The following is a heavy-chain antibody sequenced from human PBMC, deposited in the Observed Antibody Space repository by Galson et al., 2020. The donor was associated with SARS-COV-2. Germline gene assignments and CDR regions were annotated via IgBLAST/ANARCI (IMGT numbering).Heavy chain of an antibody. CDR1: GGSISSSSYY. D-gene: IGHD2-8*02. CDR3: ASFEVLGAFDI. CDR2: IYYSGST. J-gene: IGHJ3*02. V-gene: IGHV4-39*07. Sequence: SETLSLTCTVSGGSISSSSYYWGWIRQPPGKGLEWIGSIYYSGSTYYNPSLKSRVTISVDTSKNQFSLKLSSVTAADTAVYYCASFEVLGAFDIWGQGTMVTVSS.